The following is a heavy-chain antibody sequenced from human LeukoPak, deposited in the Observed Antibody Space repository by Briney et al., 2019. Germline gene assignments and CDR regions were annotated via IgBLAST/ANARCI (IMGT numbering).Heavy chain of an antibody. J-gene: IGHJ5*02. CDR3: ARDSYDSSGFYPGSRWFDP. CDR2: IYPGDSES. V-gene: IGHV5-51*01. Sequence: GESLKISCKASGYSFSNYWIGWVRQMPGKGLEWMGIIYPGDSESRYSPSFQGQVTISADKSISTAYLQWRSLKASDTAMYYCARDSYDSSGFYPGSRWFDPWGQGTLVTVSS. D-gene: IGHD3-22*01. CDR1: GYSFSNYW.